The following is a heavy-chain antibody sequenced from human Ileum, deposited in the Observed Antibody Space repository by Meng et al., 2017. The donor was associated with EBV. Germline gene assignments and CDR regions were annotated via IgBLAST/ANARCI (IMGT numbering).Heavy chain of an antibody. Sequence: HVRRQEWVRELVTPSATLSLSCTVSGGCISSYYWSWIRQPPGKGLEWIGYIYYSGSTNYNPSLKSRVTISVDTSKNQFSLNLSSVTAADTAVYYCARGGWSLDYWGQGTLVTVSS. V-gene: IGHV4-59*08. CDR3: ARGGWSLDY. J-gene: IGHJ4*02. CDR1: GGCISSYY. CDR2: IYYSGST. D-gene: IGHD2-15*01.